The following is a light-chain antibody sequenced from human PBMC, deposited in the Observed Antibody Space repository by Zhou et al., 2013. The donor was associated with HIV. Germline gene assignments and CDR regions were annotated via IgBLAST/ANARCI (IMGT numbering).Light chain of an antibody. Sequence: DIVMTQSPATLSVSLGERATLSCRASQSVGRSLAWYQQKPGQPPRFLIYGASARAPGIPARFSGSGSGTDFTLTISSLQSEDFAVYYCQQYNNWPQTFGQGTRVEIK. V-gene: IGKV3-15*01. J-gene: IGKJ1*01. CDR3: QQYNNWPQT. CDR1: QSVGRS. CDR2: GAS.